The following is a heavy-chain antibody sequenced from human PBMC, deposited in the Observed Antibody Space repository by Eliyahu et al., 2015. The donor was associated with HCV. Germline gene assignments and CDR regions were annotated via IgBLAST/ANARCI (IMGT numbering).Heavy chain of an antibody. V-gene: IGHV3-30*01. Sequence: QVQLVESGGGVVQPGRSXRXSXAASGFTFSSFLMHWVRRPPGKGLEWVAFISYDGSNKYYADSVKGRFTISRDNSKNTLYLQMNSLRGEDTAIYYCAREDSGGKIGDYWGQGTLVTVSS. CDR3: AREDSGGKIGDY. J-gene: IGHJ4*02. CDR1: GFTFSSFL. D-gene: IGHD4-23*01. CDR2: ISYDGSNK.